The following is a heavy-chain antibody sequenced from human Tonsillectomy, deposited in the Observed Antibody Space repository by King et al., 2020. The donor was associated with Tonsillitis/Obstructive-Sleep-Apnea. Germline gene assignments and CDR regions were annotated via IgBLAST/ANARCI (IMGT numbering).Heavy chain of an antibody. J-gene: IGHJ5*02. D-gene: IGHD3-3*02. V-gene: IGHV3-23*04. CDR2: ISGSGGST. Sequence: VQLVQSGGGLVQPGGSLRLSCAASGFTFSSYAMSWVRQAPGKGLEWVSAISGSGGSTYYADSVKGRFTISRDNSKNTLYLQMNRLRAEDTAVYYCAKDLNHFWSGYYAWFDPWGQGTLVTVSS. CDR3: AKDLNHFWSGYYAWFDP. CDR1: GFTFSSYA.